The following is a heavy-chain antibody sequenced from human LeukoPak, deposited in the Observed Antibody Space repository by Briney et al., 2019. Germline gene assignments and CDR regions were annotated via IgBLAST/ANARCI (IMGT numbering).Heavy chain of an antibody. CDR2: IYYSGST. CDR3: AREGQLVSHYYYYYYMDV. Sequence: SETLSLTCTVSGGSISSSSYYWGWIRQPPGKGLEWIGSIYYSGSTYYNPSLKSPLTISVATSKNQFSLKLSSVTAADTAVYYCAREGQLVSHYYYYYYMDVWGKGTTVTVSS. J-gene: IGHJ6*03. CDR1: GGSISSSSYY. V-gene: IGHV4-39*07. D-gene: IGHD6-6*01.